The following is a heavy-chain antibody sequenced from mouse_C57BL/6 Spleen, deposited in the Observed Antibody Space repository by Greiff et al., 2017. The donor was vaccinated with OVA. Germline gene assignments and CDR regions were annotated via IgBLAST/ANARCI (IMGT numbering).Heavy chain of an antibody. CDR1: GYTFTDYY. CDR3: ARYSWLPRCFDV. Sequence: EVQLQQSGPELVKPGASVKISCKASGYTFTDYYMNWVKQSHGKSLEWIGDINPNNGGTSYNQKFKGKATLTVDKSSSTAYMELRSLTSEDSAVYYCARYSWLPRCFDVWGTGTTVTVSS. J-gene: IGHJ1*03. V-gene: IGHV1-26*01. CDR2: INPNNGGT. D-gene: IGHD2-2*01.